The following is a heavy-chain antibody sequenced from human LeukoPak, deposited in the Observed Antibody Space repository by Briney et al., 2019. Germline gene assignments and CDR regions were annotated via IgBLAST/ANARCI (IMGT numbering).Heavy chain of an antibody. Sequence: SETLSLTCTVSGGSISSSSYYWGWIRQPPGKGLEWIGSIYYSGSTYYNPSLKSRVTISVDTSKNQFPLKLSSVTAADTAVYYCARRSRGISYSGSYRDAFDIWGQGTMVTVSS. J-gene: IGHJ3*02. V-gene: IGHV4-39*01. CDR3: ARRSRGISYSGSYRDAFDI. CDR2: IYYSGST. CDR1: GGSISSSSYY. D-gene: IGHD1-26*01.